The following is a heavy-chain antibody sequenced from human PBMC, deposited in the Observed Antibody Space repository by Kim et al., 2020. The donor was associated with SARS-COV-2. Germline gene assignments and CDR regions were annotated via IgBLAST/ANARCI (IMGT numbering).Heavy chain of an antibody. CDR3: TSSIAAAGDFDY. CDR1: GFTFSNAW. CDR2: IKSKTDGGTT. D-gene: IGHD6-13*01. Sequence: GGSLRLSCAASGFTFSNAWMSWVRQAPGKGLEWVGLIKSKTDGGTTDYAAPVKGRFTISRDDSKNTLYLQMNSLKTEDTAVYYCTSSIAAAGDFDYWGQGTLVTVSS. J-gene: IGHJ4*02. V-gene: IGHV3-15*01.